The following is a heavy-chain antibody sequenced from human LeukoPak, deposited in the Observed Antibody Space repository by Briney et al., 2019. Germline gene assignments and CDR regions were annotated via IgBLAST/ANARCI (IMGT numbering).Heavy chain of an antibody. Sequence: SQTLSLTCAISGDSVSSNSAAWSWIRQSPLRGLEWLGRTYYRSKWYNDYAISVKSRITINPDTSKNQVSLQLNTVTLEDTAVYYCAREASGTPGYFDSWGQGTLVTVSS. J-gene: IGHJ4*02. CDR1: GDSVSSNSAA. V-gene: IGHV6-1*01. CDR3: AREASGTPGYFDS. D-gene: IGHD1/OR15-1a*01. CDR2: TYYRSKWYN.